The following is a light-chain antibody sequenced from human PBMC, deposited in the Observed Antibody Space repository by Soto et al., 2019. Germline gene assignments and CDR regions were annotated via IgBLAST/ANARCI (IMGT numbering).Light chain of an antibody. CDR2: RAS. V-gene: IGKV3-15*01. CDR3: QQYNSYSYT. J-gene: IGKJ2*01. CDR1: QSINAN. Sequence: EIVMTQSPATLSVSPGETATLSCRASQSINANLAWYQQKFGQAPRLLIYRASTRATGIPARFSGSGYGTEFTLTISSLQPDDFATYYCQQYNSYSYTFGQGTKLEIK.